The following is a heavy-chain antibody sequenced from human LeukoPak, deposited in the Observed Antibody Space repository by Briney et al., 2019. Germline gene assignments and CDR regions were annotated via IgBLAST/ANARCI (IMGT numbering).Heavy chain of an antibody. D-gene: IGHD6-19*01. V-gene: IGHV3-33*06. CDR2: IWYDGSNK. J-gene: IGHJ4*02. CDR1: GFTFSSYG. CDR3: AEDHRSSGWSFLEGLWYFDY. Sequence: GGSLRLSCAASGFTFSSYGMHWVRQAPGKGLEWVAVIWYDGSNKYYADSVKGRFTISRDNSKNTLYLQMNSLRAEDTAVYYCAEDHRSSGWSFLEGLWYFDYWGQGTLVTVSS.